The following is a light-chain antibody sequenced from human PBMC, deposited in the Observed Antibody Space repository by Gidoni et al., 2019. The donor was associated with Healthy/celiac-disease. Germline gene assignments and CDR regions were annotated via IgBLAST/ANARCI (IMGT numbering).Light chain of an antibody. Sequence: DIQMTQSPSTLSASVGDRVTITCRASQSISSWLAWYQQKPGKAPKLLIYQASSLESGVPSRFRGSGSGTEFTLTIRSLQPYDFATYYCQQYNRYSRTFGQGTKVEIK. CDR2: QAS. J-gene: IGKJ1*01. CDR3: QQYNRYSRT. V-gene: IGKV1-5*03. CDR1: QSISSW.